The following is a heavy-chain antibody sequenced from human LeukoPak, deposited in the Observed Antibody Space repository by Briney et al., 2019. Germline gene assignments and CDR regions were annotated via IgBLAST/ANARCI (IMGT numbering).Heavy chain of an antibody. CDR1: GYTFTDYY. CDR2: INPNSGGT. Sequence: ASVKVSCKASGYTFTDYYMHWVRQAPGQGLEWMGWINPNSGGTNYAQKFQGRVTMTSDTSISTAYMELSRLRSDDTAVYYCARADCSRTSCWNYYYYYYMDVWGKGTTVTVSS. J-gene: IGHJ6*03. CDR3: ARADCSRTSCWNYYYYYYMDV. V-gene: IGHV1-2*02. D-gene: IGHD2-2*01.